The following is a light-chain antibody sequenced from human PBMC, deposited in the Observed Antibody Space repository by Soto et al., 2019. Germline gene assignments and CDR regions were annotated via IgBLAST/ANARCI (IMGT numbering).Light chain of an antibody. CDR2: EVN. J-gene: IGLJ1*01. Sequence: QSVLTQPPSVSGSPGQSVTISCTGTSSDVGFFNYVSWYQHHPGKVPKFLIYEVNKRPSGLPDRFSGSKSGNTASLTVSGLQPEDEAEYFCSSFVDGTSYVFGTGTKVTVL. CDR3: SSFVDGTSYV. CDR1: SSDVGFFNY. V-gene: IGLV2-8*01.